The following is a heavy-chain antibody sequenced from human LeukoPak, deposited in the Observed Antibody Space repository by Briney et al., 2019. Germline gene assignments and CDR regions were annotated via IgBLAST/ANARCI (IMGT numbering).Heavy chain of an antibody. CDR2: INAGNGNT. J-gene: IGHJ6*02. CDR1: GYTFTSYA. D-gene: IGHD3-22*01. V-gene: IGHV1-3*01. Sequence: ASVKVSCKASGYTFTSYAMHWVRQAPGQRLEWMGWINAGNGNTKYSQKFQGRVTITRDTSASTAYMELSSLRSEDTAVYYCARDRYYDSSGYYYYYYGMDVWGQGTTVTVSS. CDR3: ARDRYYDSSGYYYYYYGMDV.